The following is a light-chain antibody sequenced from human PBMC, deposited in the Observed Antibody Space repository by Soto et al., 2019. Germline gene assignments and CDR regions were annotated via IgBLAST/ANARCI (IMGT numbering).Light chain of an antibody. CDR1: RSVSSN. V-gene: IGKV3-20*01. Sequence: EIVMTQFPATLSVSPGERATLSCRASRSVSSNLAWYQQRPGQAPRLLIYGASNRATGIPDRFSGSGSGTDFTLTISGLEPEDCAVYYCQQYGNSRTFGQGTKVDIK. CDR2: GAS. J-gene: IGKJ1*01. CDR3: QQYGNSRT.